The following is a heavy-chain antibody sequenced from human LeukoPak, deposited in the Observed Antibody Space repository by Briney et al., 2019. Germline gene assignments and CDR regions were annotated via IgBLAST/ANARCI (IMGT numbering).Heavy chain of an antibody. CDR1: GYTFTGYY. CDR2: INPNSGGT. V-gene: IGHV1-2*02. J-gene: IGHJ5*02. D-gene: IGHD3-3*01. Sequence: ASVKVSCKASGYTFTGYYMHWVRQAPGQGLEWMGWINPNSGGTNYAQKFQGRVTMTRDTSINTAYMELSRLRSDDTAVYYCARGRRSAIFGVVIIKNWFDPWGQGTLVTVSS. CDR3: ARGRRSAIFGVVIIKNWFDP.